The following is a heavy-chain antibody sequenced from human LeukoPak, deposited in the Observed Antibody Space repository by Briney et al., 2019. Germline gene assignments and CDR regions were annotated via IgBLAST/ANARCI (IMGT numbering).Heavy chain of an antibody. Sequence: GGSLRLSCAASGFTVRSDDMYWGRQPTGRRLEWVSTIDGAGDTSYSGSVKGRFTISRENAKNFLFLQMNSLRPGNTAMDYCAVRLCITVFWLVIWVPRVFDIGGQGTMVTVSS. CDR1: GFTVRSDD. V-gene: IGHV3-13*01. J-gene: IGHJ3*02. D-gene: IGHD3-9*01. CDR2: IDGAGDT. CDR3: AVRLCITVFWLVIWVPRVFDI.